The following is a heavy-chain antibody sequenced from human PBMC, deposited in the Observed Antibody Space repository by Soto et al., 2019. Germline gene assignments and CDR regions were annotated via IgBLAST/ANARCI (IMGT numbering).Heavy chain of an antibody. Sequence: QAQLVQSGAEVKKPGASVKVSCKTSGYTFTAYYIHWVRQAPGQGLEWVGWINPKTGDTKYAQKFQGRVTMTGDTSITTAYMELGRLRSDDTAVYYCARQLAYCGGDCYTEPIDYRGQGTLVTVSS. CDR3: ARQLAYCGGDCYTEPIDY. D-gene: IGHD2-21*02. J-gene: IGHJ4*02. CDR2: INPKTGDT. V-gene: IGHV1-2*02. CDR1: GYTFTAYY.